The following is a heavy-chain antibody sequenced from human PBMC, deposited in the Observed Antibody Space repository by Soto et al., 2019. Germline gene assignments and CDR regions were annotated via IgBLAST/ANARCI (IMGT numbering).Heavy chain of an antibody. CDR2: ISGSGGST. CDR1: GFTFSSYA. CDR3: ALRAGYDSSGYYVL. D-gene: IGHD3-22*01. Sequence: PGGSLRLSCAASGFTFSSYAMSWVRQAPGKGLEWVSAISGSGGSTYYADSVKGRFTISRDNSKNTLHLQMNSLRAEDTAVYYCALRAGYDSSGYYVLWSQGTLVTVSS. V-gene: IGHV3-23*01. J-gene: IGHJ4*02.